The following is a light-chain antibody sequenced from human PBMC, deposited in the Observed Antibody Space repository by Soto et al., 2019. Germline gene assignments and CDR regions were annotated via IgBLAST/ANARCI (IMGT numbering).Light chain of an antibody. CDR3: KQANSFPLT. CDR1: QGISSW. V-gene: IGKV1-12*01. CDR2: AAY. J-gene: IGKJ4*01. Sequence: DIERSQSPSSVSASVGDRVTITCRASQGISSWLAWYQQKPGKAHKLLIYAAYSLQSGVQSRFSGSGSGTDFTLTIRSLQPEEFATYYCKQANSFPLTVGGGTKVDIK.